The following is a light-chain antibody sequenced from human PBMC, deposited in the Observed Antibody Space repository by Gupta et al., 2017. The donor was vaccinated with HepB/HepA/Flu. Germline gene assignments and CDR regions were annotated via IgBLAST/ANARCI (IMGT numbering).Light chain of an antibody. J-gene: IGKJ2*04. CDR1: QSVDSD. V-gene: IGKV3-15*01. CDR3: QEYNDWTPCS. CDR2: GAS. Sequence: EVVLAQSPATLSVSVGERVTISCRASQSVDSDLAWYQQKPGQAPRLLIYGASTRATDTPVRFSGSGSGTNFTLTISSLQSGDYGIYFCQEYNDWTPCSFGQGTRLDI.